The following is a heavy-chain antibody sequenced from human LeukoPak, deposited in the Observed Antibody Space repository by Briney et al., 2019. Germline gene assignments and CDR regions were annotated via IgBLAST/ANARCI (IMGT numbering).Heavy chain of an antibody. CDR2: IYTDTST. Sequence: GGSLRLSCTASGFTVSNNYMTWVRQAPGKGLEWVSVIYTDTSTHYADSVKGRFTISRDTSRNTLHLQMIGLRAEDTAVYYCVLESGGTMRYWGRGTLVTVSS. J-gene: IGHJ4*02. V-gene: IGHV3-66*01. CDR3: VLESGGTMRY. D-gene: IGHD2-15*01. CDR1: GFTVSNNY.